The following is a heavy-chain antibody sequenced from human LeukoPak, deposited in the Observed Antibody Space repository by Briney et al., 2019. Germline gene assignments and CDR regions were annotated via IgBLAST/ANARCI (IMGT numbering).Heavy chain of an antibody. CDR1: GFTFSSYS. V-gene: IGHV3-21*01. CDR2: ISSSSSYI. D-gene: IGHD6-19*01. J-gene: IGHJ4*02. Sequence: PGGSLRVSCAASGFTFSSYSMNWVRQAPGKGLEWVSSISSSSSYIYYADSVKGRFTISRDNAKNSLYLQMNSLRAEDTAVYYCARDRGSSGFDYWGQGTLVTVSS. CDR3: ARDRGSSGFDY.